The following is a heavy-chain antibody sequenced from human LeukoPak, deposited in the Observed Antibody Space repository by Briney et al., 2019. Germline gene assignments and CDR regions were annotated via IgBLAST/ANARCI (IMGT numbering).Heavy chain of an antibody. CDR3: ARAIWFGESPFDY. Sequence: PSETLSLTCAVYGGSFSGYYWSWIRQPPGKGLEWIGEINHSGSTNYNPSLKSRVTISVDTSKNQFSLKLSSVTAADTAVHYCARAIWFGESPFDYWGQGTLVTVSS. V-gene: IGHV4-34*01. J-gene: IGHJ4*02. D-gene: IGHD3-10*01. CDR1: GGSFSGYY. CDR2: INHSGST.